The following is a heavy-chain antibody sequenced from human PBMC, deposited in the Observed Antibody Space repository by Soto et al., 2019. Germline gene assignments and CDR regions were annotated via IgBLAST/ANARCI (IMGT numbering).Heavy chain of an antibody. V-gene: IGHV3-72*01. J-gene: IGHJ3*02. Sequence: EVQMVESGGGLVQPGRSLKLSCAASGFTFGDHYMDWVRQAPGKGLEWVGRIRDKANSYTTEYAASVKGRFTISRDDSKNSLYLQMNSLKTEDTAVYYCARGDDSNDGVYASDIWGQGTMVTVSS. D-gene: IGHD2-8*01. CDR2: IRDKANSYTT. CDR3: ARGDDSNDGVYASDI. CDR1: GFTFGDHY.